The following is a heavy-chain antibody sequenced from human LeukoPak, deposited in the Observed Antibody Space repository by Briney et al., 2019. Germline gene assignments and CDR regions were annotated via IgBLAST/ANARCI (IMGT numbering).Heavy chain of an antibody. V-gene: IGHV4-59*01. J-gene: IGHJ4*02. CDR2: IYYSGNT. D-gene: IGHD3/OR15-3a*01. Sequence: SETLSLTCTVSGGSISTYYWSWIRQPPGKGLEWIGYIYYSGNTNYNPSLKSRVTISMDTSKNQFSLKLNSVTAADTAVYYCARVGTGSFDYWGQGTLVTVSS. CDR1: GGSISTYY. CDR3: ARVGTGSFDY.